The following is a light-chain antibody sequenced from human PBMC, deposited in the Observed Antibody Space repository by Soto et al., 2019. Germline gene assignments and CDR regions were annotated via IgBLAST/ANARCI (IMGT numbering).Light chain of an antibody. CDR1: QAISSY. J-gene: IGKJ5*01. CDR2: GAS. CDR3: QQSHTTPST. Sequence: DIQMTQSPSSLSASVGDRVTITCRAGQAISSYLNWYQHKPGTAPRLLVYGASRLQSGVPSRFSGSGSGTHFTLTISALPPEDFATYYCQQSHTTPSTFGQGTRVDSK. V-gene: IGKV1-39*01.